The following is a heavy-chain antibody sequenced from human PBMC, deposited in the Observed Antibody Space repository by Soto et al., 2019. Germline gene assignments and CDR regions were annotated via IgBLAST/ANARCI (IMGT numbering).Heavy chain of an antibody. V-gene: IGHV1-69*13. CDR2: IIPMFPTA. Sequence: GASVKLSCKASGGTFSNHAISWVRQAPGQGLEWVGGIIPMFPTADYAQRFQGRVTITADDSTTTVYMELSGLRSEDTAMYYCARDDATYCGGDCYRYFYYGMDVWGQGTTVTVSS. CDR3: ARDDATYCGGDCYRYFYYGMDV. J-gene: IGHJ6*02. D-gene: IGHD2-21*02. CDR1: GGTFSNHA.